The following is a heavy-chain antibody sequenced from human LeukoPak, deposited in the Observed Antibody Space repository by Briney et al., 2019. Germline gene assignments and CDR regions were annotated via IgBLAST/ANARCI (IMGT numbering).Heavy chain of an antibody. CDR3: GRAGHDWGPEY. CDR1: GDSVSDNSFT. Sequence: SQTLSLTCAISGDSVSDNSFTWNWIRQSPSRGLEWLGRTYYRSKWVYDYAVSVKGRITINPDTSKNHFSLYLSSVTPEDTAVYYCGRAGHDWGPEYWGQGSLVTVSS. CDR2: TYYRSKWVY. J-gene: IGHJ4*02. D-gene: IGHD3-9*01. V-gene: IGHV6-1*01.